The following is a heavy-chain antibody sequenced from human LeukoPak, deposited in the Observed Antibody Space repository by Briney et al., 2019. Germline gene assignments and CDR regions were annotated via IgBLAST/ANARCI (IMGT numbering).Heavy chain of an antibody. V-gene: IGHV4-39*01. D-gene: IGHD6-19*01. CDR1: GGSISSTSYY. CDR2: IYYRGST. J-gene: IGHJ2*01. CDR3: ARGSSGWPWYFDL. Sequence: PSETLSLTCTVSGGSISSTSYYWGWMREPPRKGREWIGSIYYRGSTYYNPSLKSRLTISVDTSKNQFSLSLSSVTAADTAVYYCARGSSGWPWYFDLWGRGTLVTVSS.